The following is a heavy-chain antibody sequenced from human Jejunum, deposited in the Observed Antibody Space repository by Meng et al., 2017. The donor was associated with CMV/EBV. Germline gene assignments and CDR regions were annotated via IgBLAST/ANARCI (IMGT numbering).Heavy chain of an antibody. D-gene: IGHD1-26*01. V-gene: IGHV4-59*01. CDR2: TSYSGST. CDR3: ARDRASGSEFDC. CDR1: GGSISSYY. J-gene: IGHJ4*02. Sequence: TVAGGSISSYYWSWIRQPPGKGLEWIGYTSYSGSTNYNPSLKSRVTISVDTSKNQFSLKLASVTAADTGVYYCARDRASGSEFDCWGQGTLVTVSS.